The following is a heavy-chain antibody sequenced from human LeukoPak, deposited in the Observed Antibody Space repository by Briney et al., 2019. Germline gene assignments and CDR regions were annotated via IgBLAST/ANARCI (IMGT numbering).Heavy chain of an antibody. CDR2: MNPNSGNT. CDR3: ARGPRGDYLWGSYRYPFEN. D-gene: IGHD3-16*02. V-gene: IGHV1-8*01. CDR1: GYTFTIYD. J-gene: IGHJ4*02. Sequence: ASVKVSCKASGYTFTIYDINWVRQATGQGPEWLGWMNPNSGNTGYAQKFQGRVTMTGNTSITTAYMELSSLRSEDTAVYYCARGPRGDYLWGSYRYPFENWGQGTLVTVSS.